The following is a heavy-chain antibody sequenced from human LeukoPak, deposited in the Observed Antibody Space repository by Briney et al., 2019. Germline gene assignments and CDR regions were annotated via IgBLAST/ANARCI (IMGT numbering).Heavy chain of an antibody. V-gene: IGHV3-43*01. J-gene: IGHJ4*02. CDR1: GFTFDDYT. CDR2: ISWDGVST. D-gene: IGHD1-26*01. Sequence: QAGGSLRLSCAASGFTFDDYTMHWVRQAPGKGLEWVSLISWDGVSTYYADSVKGRFTISRDNSKNSLYLQLNSLRTDDTAFYYCAKDGGSGATRPIDFWGQGTLVTVSS. CDR3: AKDGGSGATRPIDF.